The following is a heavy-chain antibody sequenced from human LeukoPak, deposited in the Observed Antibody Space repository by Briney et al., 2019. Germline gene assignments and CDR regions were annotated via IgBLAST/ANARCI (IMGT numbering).Heavy chain of an antibody. CDR3: ARVYSSGWYDAFDI. Sequence: ASVKVSCKASGYTFTSYAMNWVRQAPGQGLEWMGWINTNTGNPTYAQGFTGRFVFSLDTSVSTAYLQISSLKAEDTAVYYCARVYSSGWYDAFDIWGQGTMVTVSS. CDR2: INTNTGNP. D-gene: IGHD6-19*01. J-gene: IGHJ3*02. CDR1: GYTFTSYA. V-gene: IGHV7-4-1*02.